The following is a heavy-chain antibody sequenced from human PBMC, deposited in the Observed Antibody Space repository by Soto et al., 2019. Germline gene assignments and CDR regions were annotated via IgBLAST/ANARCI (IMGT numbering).Heavy chain of an antibody. Sequence: SETLSLTCTVSGDSITSSSHYWGWIRQPPGKGLECIANIYYDGNTYYNPSLKSRVTISVDTSKNQFSLKLSSVTAADTAVYYCARHTPAISISDHWGQGTLVTVSS. CDR1: GDSITSSSHY. CDR3: ARHTPAISISDH. V-gene: IGHV4-39*01. D-gene: IGHD2-15*01. CDR2: IYYDGNT. J-gene: IGHJ4*02.